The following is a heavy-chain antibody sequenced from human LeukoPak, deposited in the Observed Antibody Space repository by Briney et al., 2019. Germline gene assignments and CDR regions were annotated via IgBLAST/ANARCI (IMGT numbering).Heavy chain of an antibody. D-gene: IGHD2-15*01. V-gene: IGHV3-21*01. J-gene: IGHJ4*02. CDR2: ISSSSSSI. Sequence: GGSLRLSCAASGFTFSSYSMNWVRQAPGKGLEWVSSISSSSSSIYYADSVKGRFTISRDNAKNSLYLQLNSLRAEDTAVYYCARAPGYCSGGSCFDYWGQGTLVTVSS. CDR3: ARAPGYCSGGSCFDY. CDR1: GFTFSSYS.